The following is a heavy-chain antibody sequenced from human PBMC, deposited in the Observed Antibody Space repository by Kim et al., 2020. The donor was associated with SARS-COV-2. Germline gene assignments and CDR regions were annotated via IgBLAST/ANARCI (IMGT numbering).Heavy chain of an antibody. CDR3: ARAFSFYYASSGYYYYYYGMDV. D-gene: IGHD3-22*01. Sequence: SETLSLTCTVSGGSISSYYWSWIRQPAGKGLEWIGRIYTSGSTNYNPSLKSRVTMSVDTSKNQFSLKLSSGTAADTAVYYCARAFSFYYASSGYYYYYYGMDVWGQGTTVTVSS. J-gene: IGHJ6*02. V-gene: IGHV4-4*07. CDR2: IYTSGST. CDR1: GGSISSYY.